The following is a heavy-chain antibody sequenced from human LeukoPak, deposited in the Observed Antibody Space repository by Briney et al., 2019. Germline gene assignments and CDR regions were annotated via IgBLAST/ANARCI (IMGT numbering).Heavy chain of an antibody. CDR2: IYTTGMT. CDR1: GGSINSYW. J-gene: IGHJ4*02. V-gene: IGHV4-4*07. CDR3: ARAGYTISSYRFDY. D-gene: IGHD3-16*02. Sequence: SETLSVTCSVSGGSINSYWWSWIRQPAGKGLEFIGRIYTTGMTNYNPSLKSRVSMSVDTSKNQFSLELRSVTAADTAVYFCARAGYTISSYRFDYWGQGALVTVSS.